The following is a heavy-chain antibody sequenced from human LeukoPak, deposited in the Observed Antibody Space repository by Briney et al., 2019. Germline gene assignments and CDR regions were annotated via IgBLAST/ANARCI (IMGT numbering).Heavy chain of an antibody. J-gene: IGHJ4*02. V-gene: IGHV5-51*01. D-gene: IGHD3-10*01. CDR1: GYSFTSYW. CDR2: IYPGDSDT. CDR3: AREVGNTMIRGVSFDY. Sequence: GESLKISCKGSGYSFTSYWVGWVRQMPGKGLEWMGIIYPGDSDTRYGPSFQGQVTISADKSISTAYLRWSSLKASDTAMYYCAREVGNTMIRGVSFDYWGQGTLVTVSS.